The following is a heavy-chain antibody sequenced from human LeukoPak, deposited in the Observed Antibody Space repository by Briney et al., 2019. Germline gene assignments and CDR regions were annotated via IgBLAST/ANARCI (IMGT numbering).Heavy chain of an antibody. CDR1: GFTFKNYA. V-gene: IGHV3-23*01. CDR2: ISGGGGST. CDR3: AKGALVTTRSWFDP. D-gene: IGHD4-17*01. Sequence: GGSLRLSCTASGFTFKNYAMNWVRQAPGKGLEWVSVISGGGGSTYYGDSGKGRFPISRDNSNNTLYLQMNSLRAEDTAVYYCAKGALVTTRSWFDPWGQGTLVTVSS. J-gene: IGHJ5*02.